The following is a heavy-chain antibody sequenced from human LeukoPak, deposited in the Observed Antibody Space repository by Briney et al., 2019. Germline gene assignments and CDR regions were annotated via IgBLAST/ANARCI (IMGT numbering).Heavy chain of an antibody. J-gene: IGHJ5*02. V-gene: IGHV4-59*08. CDR3: ARQGNYYGSGTYYNADWFDP. CDR2: IYYSGST. Sequence: SETLSLTCTVSSASITSSYWAWIRQPPGKGLEWIGYIYYSGSTNYNPSLKSRVTISVDTSNNQFSLKLTSVTAADTAVYYCARQGNYYGSGTYYNADWFDPWGQGTLVTVSP. D-gene: IGHD3-10*01. CDR1: SASITSSY.